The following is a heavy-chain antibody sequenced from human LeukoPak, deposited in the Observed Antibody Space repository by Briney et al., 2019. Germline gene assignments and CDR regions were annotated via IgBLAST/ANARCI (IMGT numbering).Heavy chain of an antibody. Sequence: PSETLSLTCAVYGGSFSGYYWSWIRQPPGKGLEWIGEINHSGSTNYNPSLKSRVTISVDTSKNQFSLKLSSVTAADTAVYYCARRPKYGSGKTFDYWGQGTLVTVSS. D-gene: IGHD3-10*01. CDR1: GGSFSGYY. V-gene: IGHV4-34*01. CDR3: ARRPKYGSGKTFDY. CDR2: INHSGST. J-gene: IGHJ4*02.